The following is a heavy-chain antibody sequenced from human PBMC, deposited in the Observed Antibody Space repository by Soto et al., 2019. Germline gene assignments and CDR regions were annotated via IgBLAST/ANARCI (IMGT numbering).Heavy chain of an antibody. CDR3: ARDFTIAAARRAFDI. Sequence: LRLSCAASGFTFDDYAMHWVRQAPGKGLEWVSGISWNSGSIGYADSVKGRFTISRDNAKNSLYLQMNSLRAEDTAVYYCARDFTIAAARRAFDIWGQGTMVTVSS. CDR1: GFTFDDYA. CDR2: ISWNSGSI. D-gene: IGHD6-13*01. J-gene: IGHJ3*02. V-gene: IGHV3-9*01.